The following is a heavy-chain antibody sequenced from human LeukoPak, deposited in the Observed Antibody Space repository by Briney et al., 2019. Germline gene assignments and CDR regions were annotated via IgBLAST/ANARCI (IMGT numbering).Heavy chain of an antibody. Sequence: GGSLRLSCAASEFTFSSYAMSWVRQAPGKGLEWVSAISGSGVSTYYADSVKGRFTISRDNSKNTLYLEVISLTAEDTAVYYCAKDDAWLRFGEWSQGTLVTVSS. J-gene: IGHJ4*02. CDR3: AKDDAWLRFGE. CDR2: ISGSGVST. V-gene: IGHV3-23*01. CDR1: EFTFSSYA. D-gene: IGHD3-10*01.